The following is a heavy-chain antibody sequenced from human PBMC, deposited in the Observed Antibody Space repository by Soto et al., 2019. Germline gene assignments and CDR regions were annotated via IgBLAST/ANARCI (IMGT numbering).Heavy chain of an antibody. CDR3: ARNLMDYDILTGYYMAYYFDS. V-gene: IGHV1-18*01. CDR1: GYTFTNFG. CDR2: ISAYNGNT. D-gene: IGHD3-9*01. J-gene: IGHJ4*02. Sequence: ASVKVSCKASGYTFTNFGISWVRQAPGQGLEWMGWISAYNGNTNYAQNFQGRVTMTTDTSTSTAYMELRSLRSEDTAVYYCARNLMDYDILTGYYMAYYFDSWGQGTLVTVSS.